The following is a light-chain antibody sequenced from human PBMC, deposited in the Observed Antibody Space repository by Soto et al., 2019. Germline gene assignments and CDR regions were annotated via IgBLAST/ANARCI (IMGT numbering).Light chain of an antibody. V-gene: IGLV1-44*01. CDR3: AAWDDSLKGWV. Sequence: QAVLTQPPSASGTPGQRVTISCSGSSSNIGSENVNWYQQVPGTAPKLLIYANNQRPSGVPDRFSVSKSGTSASLAIGGRQSEDEADYYCAAWDDSLKGWVFGGGTKVTVL. J-gene: IGLJ3*02. CDR1: SSNIGSEN. CDR2: ANN.